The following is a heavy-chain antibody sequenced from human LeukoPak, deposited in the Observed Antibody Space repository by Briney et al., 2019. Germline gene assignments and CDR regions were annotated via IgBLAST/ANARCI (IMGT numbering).Heavy chain of an antibody. CDR3: ARDMGGKLGYCSSTSCYIGWFDP. CDR1: GYTFTSYY. Sequence: ASVKVSCKASGYTFTSYYMHWVRQAPGQGLEWMGIINPSGGSTSYAQKFQGRVTMTRDTSTSTVYMEPSSLRSEDTAVYYCARDMGGKLGYCSSTSCYIGWFDPWGQGTLVTVSS. V-gene: IGHV1-46*01. J-gene: IGHJ5*02. D-gene: IGHD2-2*02. CDR2: INPSGGST.